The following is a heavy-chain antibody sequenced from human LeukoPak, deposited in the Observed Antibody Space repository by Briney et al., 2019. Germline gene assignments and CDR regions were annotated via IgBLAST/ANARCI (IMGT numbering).Heavy chain of an antibody. V-gene: IGHV4-59*01. Sequence: SETLSLTFTVSGGSISSYYWSWIRQPPGKGLEWIGYIYYSGSTNYNPSLKSRVTISVDTSKNQFSLKLSSVTAADTAVYYCARSAAILHFDYWGQGTLVTVSS. CDR3: ARSAAILHFDY. CDR1: GGSISSYY. CDR2: IYYSGST. D-gene: IGHD2-2*02. J-gene: IGHJ4*02.